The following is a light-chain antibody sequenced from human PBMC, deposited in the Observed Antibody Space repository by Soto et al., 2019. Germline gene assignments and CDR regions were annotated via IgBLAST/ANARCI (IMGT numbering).Light chain of an antibody. CDR2: DAS. CDR3: QQYVNSPFT. J-gene: IGKJ2*01. V-gene: IGKV3D-15*02. CDR1: QSISDT. Sequence: EIVMTQSPATLSVSPGERATLSCRASQSISDTLAWYQQKPGQAPRLLIYDASNRATGIPARFSGSGSGTEFTLTISRLEPEDFAVFYCQQYVNSPFTFGQGTKVDIK.